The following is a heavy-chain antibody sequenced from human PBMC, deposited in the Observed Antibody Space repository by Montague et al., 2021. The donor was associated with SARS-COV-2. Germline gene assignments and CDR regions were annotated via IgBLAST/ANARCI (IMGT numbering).Heavy chain of an antibody. J-gene: IGHJ4*02. Sequence: SLRLSCVASGFTSGDYQMTWVRQAPGKGLQWVANINQDETAKTYVDSVKGRFTISRDNAKNPLILRMNSLKDEDTAVYYCARSPRGSGTGWLDYWGQGTLVTVSS. CDR2: INQDETAK. V-gene: IGHV3-7*01. CDR3: ARSPRGSGTGWLDY. D-gene: IGHD3/OR15-3a*01. CDR1: GFTSGDYQ.